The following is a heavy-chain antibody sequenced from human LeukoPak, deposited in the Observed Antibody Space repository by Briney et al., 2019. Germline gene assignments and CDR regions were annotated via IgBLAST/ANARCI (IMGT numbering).Heavy chain of an antibody. D-gene: IGHD3-22*01. V-gene: IGHV5-51*01. Sequence: GESLKISCKGSGYTFTSYWIGWVRQMPGKGLEWMGIIYPGDSDTRYSPSFQGQVTISADKSINAAYLQWSTLKASDTAMYYCARGYYYNSSGYPDYWGQGTLVTVSS. J-gene: IGHJ4*02. CDR2: IYPGDSDT. CDR1: GYTFTSYW. CDR3: ARGYYYNSSGYPDY.